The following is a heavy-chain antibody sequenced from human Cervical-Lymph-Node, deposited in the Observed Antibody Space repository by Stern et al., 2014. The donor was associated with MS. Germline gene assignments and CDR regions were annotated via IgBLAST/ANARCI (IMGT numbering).Heavy chain of an antibody. Sequence: EVQLVESGGGVVQAGESLRLSCAASGFTFDGYTMHWAPTTPRKGLEWVSRITWEGDTTFYADSVKGRFTISRDNSKNSLYLQMNSLQIEDSALYYCAKDTGVGGMDVWGQGTTVTVSS. V-gene: IGHV3-43*01. D-gene: IGHD1-26*01. J-gene: IGHJ6*02. CDR1: GFTFDGYT. CDR3: AKDTGVGGMDV. CDR2: ITWEGDTT.